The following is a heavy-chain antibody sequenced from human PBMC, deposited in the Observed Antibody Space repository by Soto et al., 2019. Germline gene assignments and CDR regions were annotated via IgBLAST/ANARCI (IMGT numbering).Heavy chain of an antibody. D-gene: IGHD2-2*01. CDR1: GFALSEND. Sequence: PGWSLRLSCKASGFALSENDRHLVRQRPGSGPEWISCIGTVGDSYYLDSVKGRFTIFRENATNSLHLQMSDLRAADTAVYYCTRGTSCKTDSCHRIRHFNLWGGGALVTVSS. J-gene: IGHJ2*01. CDR3: TRGTSCKTDSCHRIRHFNL. V-gene: IGHV3-13*04. CDR2: IGTVGDS.